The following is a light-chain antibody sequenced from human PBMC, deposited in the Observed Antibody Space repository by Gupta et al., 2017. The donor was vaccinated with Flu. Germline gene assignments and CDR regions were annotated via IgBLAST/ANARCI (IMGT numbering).Light chain of an antibody. CDR3: QQYYSTPWT. Sequence: DIVMTQSPDSLAVSLGERATINCKSSQSVLYSSNNKNYLAWYQQKPGQPPKLFIYWASNRESGVPDRFSGSGSGTDFTLTISSMEAEDVAVYYCQQYYSTPWTFGQGTKVEIK. CDR1: QSVLYSSNNKNY. J-gene: IGKJ1*01. CDR2: WAS. V-gene: IGKV4-1*01.